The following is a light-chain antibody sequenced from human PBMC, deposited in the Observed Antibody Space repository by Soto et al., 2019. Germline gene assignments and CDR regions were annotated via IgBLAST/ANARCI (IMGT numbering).Light chain of an antibody. J-gene: IGKJ5*01. Sequence: EIVLTQSPATLSLSPGERVTLSCRASQSVSSYLAWYQQKPGQAPRLLIYDASNRATGIPARFSGSGSGTDFTLTISSLEPEDFAVYYCQQRSIWPLTFGQGTRLEIK. CDR3: QQRSIWPLT. CDR1: QSVSSY. V-gene: IGKV3-11*01. CDR2: DAS.